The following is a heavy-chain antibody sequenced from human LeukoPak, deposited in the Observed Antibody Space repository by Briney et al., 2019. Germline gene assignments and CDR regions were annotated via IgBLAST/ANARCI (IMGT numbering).Heavy chain of an antibody. CDR3: AKEGRGMGAATMDY. J-gene: IGHJ4*02. CDR2: ISGSGGST. V-gene: IGHV3-23*01. CDR1: GFTFSNYA. D-gene: IGHD1-26*01. Sequence: GGSLRLSCAASGFTFSNYAMSWVRQAPGKGLEWVSGISGSGGSTYYADSVGRFSISRDNSNNTLYLQLTSLRADDTAVYYCAKEGRGMGAATMDYWGQGILVTVSS.